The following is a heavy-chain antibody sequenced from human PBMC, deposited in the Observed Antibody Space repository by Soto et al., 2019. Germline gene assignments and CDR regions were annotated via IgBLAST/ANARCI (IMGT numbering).Heavy chain of an antibody. CDR3: ARGQGYCSGGSCFDVFDY. CDR2: LYYSGRT. D-gene: IGHD2-15*01. V-gene: IGHV4-59*01. CDR1: GGSISSYY. Sequence: QVQLQESGPGLVKPSETLSLTCTVSGGSISSYYWSWIRQPPGKGLEWIGYLYYSGRTNYNPSLKSRVTLSVDTSKNQFSLKLSSVTAADTAVYYCARGQGYCSGGSCFDVFDYWGQGTLVTVSS. J-gene: IGHJ4*02.